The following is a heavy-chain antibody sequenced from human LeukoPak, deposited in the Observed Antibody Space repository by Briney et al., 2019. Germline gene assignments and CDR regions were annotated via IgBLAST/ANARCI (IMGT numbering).Heavy chain of an antibody. CDR1: GFTFSSYG. V-gene: IGHV3-30*02. CDR2: IRYDGSNK. Sequence: GGSLRLSCAASGFTFSSYGMHWVRQAPGKGLEWVAFIRYDGSNKYYADSVKGRFTISRDNSKNTLYLQMNSLRVEDTAVYYCARDPGDCSGGSCYSGFDYWGQGTLVTVSS. CDR3: ARDPGDCSGGSCYSGFDY. J-gene: IGHJ4*02. D-gene: IGHD2-15*01.